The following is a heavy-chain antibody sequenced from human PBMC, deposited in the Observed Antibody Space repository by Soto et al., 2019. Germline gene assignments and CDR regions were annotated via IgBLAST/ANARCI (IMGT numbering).Heavy chain of an antibody. V-gene: IGHV3-30*18. CDR2: ISFDGINK. CDR3: AKEEYSGAGYGGSLY. Sequence: QVQLVESGGGVVQPGRSLRLSCAASRFTFSNYGMHWVRQAPGKGLEWVAVISFDGINKYYADSVKGRFSISRDNSKNTIYLQMNSRRAEDTAVYFCAKEEYSGAGYGGSLYWGQGTLVTVSS. D-gene: IGHD5-12*01. CDR1: RFTFSNYG. J-gene: IGHJ4*02.